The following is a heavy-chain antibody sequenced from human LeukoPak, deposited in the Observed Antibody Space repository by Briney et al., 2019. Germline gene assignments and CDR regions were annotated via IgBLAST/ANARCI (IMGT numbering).Heavy chain of an antibody. D-gene: IGHD6-13*01. CDR2: INLSGST. V-gene: IGHV4-61*02. J-gene: IGHJ3*02. CDR3: ARDRVYDAFDI. Sequence: PSQTLSLTCTVSGDSISSAGYYWSWIRQPAGRGLEWLGRINLSGSTYYNPSLNSRVTMSLDASRNQFSLKLSSVTAADTAVYYCARDRVYDAFDIWGQGTMVTVSS. CDR1: GDSISSAGYY.